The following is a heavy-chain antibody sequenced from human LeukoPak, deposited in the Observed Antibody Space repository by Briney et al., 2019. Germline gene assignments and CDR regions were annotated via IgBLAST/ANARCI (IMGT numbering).Heavy chain of an antibody. Sequence: SETLSLTCTVSGGSISSGSYYWSWIRQPAGKGLEWIGRIYTSGSTNYNPSLKSRVTMSVDTSKNQFSLKLSSVTAADTAVYYCARSDSGSDDYWGQGTLVTVSS. CDR2: IYTSGST. CDR1: GGSISSGSYY. D-gene: IGHD1-26*01. J-gene: IGHJ4*02. CDR3: ARSDSGSDDY. V-gene: IGHV4-61*02.